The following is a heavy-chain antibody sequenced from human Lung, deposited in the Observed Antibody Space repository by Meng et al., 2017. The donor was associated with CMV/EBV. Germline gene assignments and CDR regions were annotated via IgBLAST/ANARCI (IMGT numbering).Heavy chain of an antibody. D-gene: IGHD5/OR15-5a*01. CDR2: INGGNGKT. J-gene: IGHJ4*02. Sequence: ASVXVSXXAFGYTFTSYSIQWVRQAPGQRFQWMGWINGGNGKTRYSEEFQGRVILTRDTSASTVYMEVRSLTSEDMAVYYCARGTSVYDSVCFGSWGQGTQVTVSS. CDR3: ARGTSVYDSVCFGS. V-gene: IGHV1-3*03. CDR1: GYTFTSYS.